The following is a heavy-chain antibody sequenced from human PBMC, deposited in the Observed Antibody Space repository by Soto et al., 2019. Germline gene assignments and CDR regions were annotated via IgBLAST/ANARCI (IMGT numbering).Heavy chain of an antibody. CDR2: INVGNGNT. D-gene: IGHD1-7*01. V-gene: IGHV1-3*01. Sequence: ASVKVSWKASGLPFAGNTGLWVRKAPGQGLEWMGLINVGNGNTKLTQKFPGRFTLDRDTPASTAYMELRSLRSDDTAVYYCARVGIDITGTSDYWGQGTLVTVSS. CDR1: GLPFAGNT. J-gene: IGHJ4*02. CDR3: ARVGIDITGTSDY.